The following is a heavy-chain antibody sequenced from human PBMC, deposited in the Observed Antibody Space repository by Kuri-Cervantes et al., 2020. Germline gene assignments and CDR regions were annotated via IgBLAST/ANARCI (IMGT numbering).Heavy chain of an antibody. J-gene: IGHJ3*02. CDR3: AASDSSGWYGPRAFDI. D-gene: IGHD6-19*01. CDR1: GFTFSSYS. V-gene: IGHV3-48*01. CDR2: ISSSSSTI. Sequence: GESLKISCAASGFTFSSYSMNWVRQAPGKGLEWVSYISSSSSTIYYADSVRGRFTISRDNAKNSLYLQMNSLRAEDTAVYYCAASDSSGWYGPRAFDIWGQGTMVTVSS.